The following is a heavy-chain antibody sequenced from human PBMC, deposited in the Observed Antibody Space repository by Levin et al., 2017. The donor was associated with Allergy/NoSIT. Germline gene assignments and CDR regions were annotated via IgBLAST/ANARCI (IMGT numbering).Heavy chain of an antibody. V-gene: IGHV3-23*01. J-gene: IGHJ6*02. CDR1: GFTFSSYA. CDR3: ARDGFCPSSTCYKFYYYDGMGV. Sequence: LSLTCAASGFTFSSYAMSWVRQAPGRGLEWVSTIIGSGRNTYYADSVKGRFTISRDNSKNTLFLQMNTLRAEDTAVYFCARDGFCPSSTCYKFYYYDGMGVWGQGTTVTVSS. CDR2: IIGSGRNT. D-gene: IGHD2-2*02.